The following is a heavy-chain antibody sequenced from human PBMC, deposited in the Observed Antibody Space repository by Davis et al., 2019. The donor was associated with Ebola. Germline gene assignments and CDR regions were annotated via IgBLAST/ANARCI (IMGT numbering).Heavy chain of an antibody. D-gene: IGHD6-13*01. J-gene: IGHJ1*01. CDR2: INHSGST. CDR3: ARAAVAAAGRGYFQH. V-gene: IGHV4-34*01. CDR1: GGSFSGYY. Sequence: MPGGSLRLSCAVYGGSFSGYYWSWIRQPPGKGLEWIGEINHSGSTNYNPSLKSRVTISVDTSKNQFSLKLSSVTAADTAVYYCARAAVAAAGRGYFQHWGQGTLVTVSS.